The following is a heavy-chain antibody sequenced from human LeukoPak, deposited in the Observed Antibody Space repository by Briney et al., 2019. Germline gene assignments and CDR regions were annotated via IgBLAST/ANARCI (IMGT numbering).Heavy chain of an antibody. J-gene: IGHJ4*02. Sequence: GGSLRLSCAASGFTFSSYAMSWVRQAPGKGLEWVSAISGSGGSTYYADSVKGRFAISRDNSKNTLYLQMNSLRAEDTAVYYCAKDSSYSSGWYIDYWGQGTLVTVSS. CDR3: AKDSSYSSGWYIDY. CDR2: ISGSGGST. V-gene: IGHV3-23*01. CDR1: GFTFSSYA. D-gene: IGHD6-19*01.